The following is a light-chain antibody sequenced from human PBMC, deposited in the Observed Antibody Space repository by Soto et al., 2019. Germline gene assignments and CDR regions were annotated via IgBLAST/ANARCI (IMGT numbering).Light chain of an antibody. J-gene: IGKJ2*01. CDR2: KAS. Sequence: DIQMTQSPSTLSASVGDRVTITCRASQSISNWLAWYQQKPGKAPKLLIYKASSLQSGVPSRFSGSGSGTEFSLTISGLQSDDFATYYWQQYNSYPYTFGQGTKLEIK. CDR1: QSISNW. CDR3: QQYNSYPYT. V-gene: IGKV1-5*03.